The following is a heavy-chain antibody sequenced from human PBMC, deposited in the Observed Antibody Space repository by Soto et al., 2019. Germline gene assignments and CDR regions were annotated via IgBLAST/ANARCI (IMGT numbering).Heavy chain of an antibody. Sequence: GGSLRLSCAASGFTFSSYSMNWVRQAPGKGLEWVSSISSSSSYIYYADSVKGRFTISRDNAKNSLYLQMNSLRAEDTAVYYCARGAAAATRGFDPWGQGTLVTVSS. D-gene: IGHD6-13*01. CDR2: ISSSSSYI. CDR3: ARGAAAATRGFDP. V-gene: IGHV3-21*01. CDR1: GFTFSSYS. J-gene: IGHJ5*02.